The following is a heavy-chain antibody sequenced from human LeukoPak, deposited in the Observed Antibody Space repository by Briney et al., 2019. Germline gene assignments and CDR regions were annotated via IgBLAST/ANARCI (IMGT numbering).Heavy chain of an antibody. D-gene: IGHD2-2*01. CDR3: AGSRGYCSSTSCYLGWFYP. J-gene: IGHJ5*02. Sequence: GGSLRLSCAASGFTFSSYAMHWVRQAPGKGLEWVAVISYDGGNKYYADSVKGRFTISRDNSKNTLYLQMNSLRAEDTAVYYCAGSRGYCSSTSCYLGWFYPWGQGTLVTVSS. CDR2: ISYDGGNK. CDR1: GFTFSSYA. V-gene: IGHV3-30*04.